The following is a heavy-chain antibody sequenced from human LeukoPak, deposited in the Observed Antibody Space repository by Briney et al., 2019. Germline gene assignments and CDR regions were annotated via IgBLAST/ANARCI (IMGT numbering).Heavy chain of an antibody. CDR3: ARDHLYSGYVDFDY. D-gene: IGHD5-12*01. V-gene: IGHV7-4-1*02. CDR1: GYTFTSYA. CDR2: INTNTGNP. J-gene: IGHJ4*02. Sequence: ASVTVSCTASGYTFTSYAMNWVRQAPGQGLEWMGWINTNTGNPTYAQGFTGRFVFSLDTSVSTAYLQISSLKAEDTAVYYCARDHLYSGYVDFDYWGQGTLVTVSS.